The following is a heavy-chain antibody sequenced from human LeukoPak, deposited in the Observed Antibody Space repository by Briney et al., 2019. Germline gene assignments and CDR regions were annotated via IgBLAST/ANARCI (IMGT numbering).Heavy chain of an antibody. V-gene: IGHV1-69*13. CDR1: GGPFSSYA. J-gene: IGHJ5*02. CDR3: ARGLPDIAAYYDLHNWFDP. CDR2: IIPIFGTA. Sequence: ASVKVSCKASGGPFSSYAISWVRQAPGQGLEWMGGIIPIFGTANYAQKFQGRVTITADESTSTAYMELSSLRSEDTAVYYCARGLPDIAAYYDLHNWFDPWGQGTLVTVSS. D-gene: IGHD3-3*01.